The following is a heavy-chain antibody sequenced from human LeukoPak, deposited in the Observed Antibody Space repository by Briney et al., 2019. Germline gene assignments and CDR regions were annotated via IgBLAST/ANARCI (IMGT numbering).Heavy chain of an antibody. Sequence: GKSLTLSCVASQFRFPFSHYGMHWVRQAPGRGLEWVAVIWSDGTNQYYADSVKGRFTISRDNSKNTVYLQMNSLRAEGTAVYFCAKDAQRGFDYSNSLEYWGQGTLVTVSS. CDR1: QFRFPFSHYG. J-gene: IGHJ4*02. CDR2: IWSDGTNQ. CDR3: AKDAQRGFDYSNSLEY. D-gene: IGHD4-11*01. V-gene: IGHV3-33*06.